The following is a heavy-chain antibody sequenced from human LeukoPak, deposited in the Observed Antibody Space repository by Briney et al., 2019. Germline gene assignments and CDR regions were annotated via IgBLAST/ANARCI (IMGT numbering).Heavy chain of an antibody. D-gene: IGHD3-22*01. Sequence: SETLSLTCTVSGGSISGGSYYWGWIRQSPGKGLEWIATIYYSGSTYYNPSLKSRVTISVDTSKNQFSLKLTSVTAADTAMYYCARQKYYYDSSGYRIYYFDYWGQGTLVTVSS. CDR2: IYYSGST. J-gene: IGHJ4*02. CDR1: GGSISGGSYY. CDR3: ARQKYYYDSSGYRIYYFDY. V-gene: IGHV4-39*01.